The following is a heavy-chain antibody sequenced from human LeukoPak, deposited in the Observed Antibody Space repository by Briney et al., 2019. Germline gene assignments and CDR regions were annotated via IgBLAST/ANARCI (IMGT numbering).Heavy chain of an antibody. V-gene: IGHV4-30-2*01. CDR3: ARVAVGRHGDYVFDY. J-gene: IGHJ4*02. Sequence: SETLSLTCAVSGGSISSGGYSWSWIRQPPGKGLEWIGYIYHSGSTYYNPSLKSRVTISVDRSKNQFSLKLSSVTAADTAVYYCARVAVGRHGDYVFDYWGQGTLVTVSS. D-gene: IGHD4-17*01. CDR1: GGSISSGGYS. CDR2: IYHSGST.